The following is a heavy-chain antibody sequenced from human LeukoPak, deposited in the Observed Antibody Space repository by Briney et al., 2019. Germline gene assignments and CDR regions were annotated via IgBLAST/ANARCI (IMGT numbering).Heavy chain of an antibody. Sequence: ASVNLCFNSSASRFTSYGYTWVRLPHAPGHGRMGWISAYDGNTNYAQKLQGRVTMTTDTSTSTAYMELRSLRSDDTAVYYCARDLRYGDSLTVYWGQGTLVTVSS. D-gene: IGHD4-17*01. J-gene: IGHJ4*02. CDR1: ASRFTSYG. CDR3: ARDLRYGDSLTVY. V-gene: IGHV1-18*01. CDR2: ISAYDGNT.